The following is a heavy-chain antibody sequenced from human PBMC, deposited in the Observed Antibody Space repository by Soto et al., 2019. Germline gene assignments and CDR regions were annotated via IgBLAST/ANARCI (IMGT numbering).Heavy chain of an antibody. CDR1: GVTFSSYG. CDR3: APDYDILTGYSSAHFDY. Sequence: GGSLRISCAASGVTFSSYGMHWVRQAPGKGLEWVAVISYDGSNKYYADSVKGRFTISRDNSKNTLYLQMNSLRAEDTAVYYCAPDYDILTGYSSAHFDYWGQGTLVTVSS. J-gene: IGHJ4*02. D-gene: IGHD3-9*01. CDR2: ISYDGSNK. V-gene: IGHV3-30*03.